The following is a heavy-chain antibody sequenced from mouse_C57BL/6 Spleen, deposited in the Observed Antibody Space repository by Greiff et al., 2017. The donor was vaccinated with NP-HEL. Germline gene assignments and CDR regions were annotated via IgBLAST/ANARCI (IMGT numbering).Heavy chain of an antibody. Sequence: QVQLQQPGAELVKPGASVKVSCKASGYTFTSYWMHWVKQRPGQGLEWIGRIHPSDSDTNYNQKFKGKATLTVDKSSSTAYMQLSSLTSEDSVVYYCAMGYDYENYFDYWGQGTTLTVSS. D-gene: IGHD2-4*01. J-gene: IGHJ2*01. CDR2: IHPSDSDT. V-gene: IGHV1-74*01. CDR3: AMGYDYENYFDY. CDR1: GYTFTSYW.